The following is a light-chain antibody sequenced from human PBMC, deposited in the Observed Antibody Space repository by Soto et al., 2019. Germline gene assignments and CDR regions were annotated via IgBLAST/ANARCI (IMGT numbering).Light chain of an antibody. CDR3: SSYTSSSTSYV. CDR1: SSDVGGYNY. CDR2: DVS. Sequence: QSALTQPASVSGSPGQSITISCTGTSSDVGGYNYVSWYQQHPGKAPKLMIYDVSNRPSGVSNRFSGSKSGNTASLTISGLQAEDEADYECSSYTSSSTSYVFGTGTKVTVL. J-gene: IGLJ1*01. V-gene: IGLV2-14*01.